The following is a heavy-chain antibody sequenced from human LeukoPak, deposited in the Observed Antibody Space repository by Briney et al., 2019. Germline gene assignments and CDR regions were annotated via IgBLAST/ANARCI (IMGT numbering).Heavy chain of an antibody. J-gene: IGHJ5*02. CDR2: GNPNSGNR. D-gene: IGHD3-9*01. V-gene: IGHV1-8*03. CDR1: GYSFTNYD. Sequence: GASVKVSCKASGYSFTNYDINWVRQATGQGLEWMGWGNPNSGNRGYAQKYQGRLTITRNTSISTAYLDLSSLRSDDTAVYYCARGTISGSRSFDPWGQGTLVTVSS. CDR3: ARGTISGSRSFDP.